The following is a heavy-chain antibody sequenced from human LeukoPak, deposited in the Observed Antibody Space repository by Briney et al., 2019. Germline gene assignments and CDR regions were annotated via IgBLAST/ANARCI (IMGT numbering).Heavy chain of an antibody. CDR1: GYTFSGYY. J-gene: IGHJ4*02. D-gene: IGHD6-19*01. V-gene: IGHV1-2*02. CDR3: ARVGSSGWYVHPTLDY. Sequence: ASVKVSCKASGYTFSGYYIHWVRQAPGQGLEWMAWINPSNGDTNYAKKFQGRVTMTRDPSIRTAYMELPRLISDDTALYYCARVGSSGWYVHPTLDYWGQGTLVTVSS. CDR2: INPSNGDT.